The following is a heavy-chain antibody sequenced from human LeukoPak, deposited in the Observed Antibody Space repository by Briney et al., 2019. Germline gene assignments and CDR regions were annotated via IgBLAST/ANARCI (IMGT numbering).Heavy chain of an antibody. CDR1: GFTFSSYG. CDR3: AKDLTYYDILTGYYMSDYYYYYMDV. J-gene: IGHJ6*03. Sequence: GGSLRLSCAASGFTFSSYGMSWVRQAPGKGLEWVSAISGSGGSTYYADSVKGRFTISRDNSKNTLYLQMNSLRAEDTAVYYCAKDLTYYDILTGYYMSDYYYYYMDVWGKGTTVTISS. D-gene: IGHD3-9*01. V-gene: IGHV3-23*01. CDR2: ISGSGGST.